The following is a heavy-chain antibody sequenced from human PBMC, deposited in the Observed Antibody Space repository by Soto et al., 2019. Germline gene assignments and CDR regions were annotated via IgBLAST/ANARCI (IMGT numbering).Heavy chain of an antibody. Sequence: QVQLVQSGAEVKKPGSSVKVSCKASGGTFSSYAISWVRQAPGQGLEWMGGIIPIFGTANYAQKFQGRVTITADESTSTAYMELSSLRSGDTAVYYCARPLYPYCSGGSCGTPGYYYGMDVWGQGTTVTVSS. V-gene: IGHV1-69*12. CDR3: ARPLYPYCSGGSCGTPGYYYGMDV. CDR1: GGTFSSYA. CDR2: IIPIFGTA. D-gene: IGHD2-15*01. J-gene: IGHJ6*02.